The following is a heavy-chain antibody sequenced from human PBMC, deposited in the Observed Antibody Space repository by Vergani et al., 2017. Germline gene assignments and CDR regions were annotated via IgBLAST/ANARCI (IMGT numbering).Heavy chain of an antibody. D-gene: IGHD2-15*01. CDR3: TPRPYCSVGHCYNDY. J-gene: IGHJ4*02. Sequence: QITLKESRPTLVKPTQTLTLTRTFSGFSLKTRGVAVGWIRQPPGKALEWLAIVFWVYDERSSPSLRNRVTITRDTSRNQVVLTMTNIDPVDTATYYCTPRPYCSVGHCYNDYWGQGTLVTVSS. V-gene: IGHV2-5*02. CDR1: GFSLKTRGVA. CDR2: VFWVYDE.